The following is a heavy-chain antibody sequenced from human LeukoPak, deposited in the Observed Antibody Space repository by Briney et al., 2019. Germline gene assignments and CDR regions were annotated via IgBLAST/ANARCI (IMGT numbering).Heavy chain of an antibody. Sequence: GGSLRLSCAASGFTFSSYEMNWVRQAPGKGLEWVSYISSSGSTIYYADSVKGRFTISRDNAKNSLYLQMNSLRAEDTAVYYCAKDDRLGTTVTTGVDYWGQGTLVTVSS. J-gene: IGHJ4*02. V-gene: IGHV3-48*03. CDR3: AKDDRLGTTVTTGVDY. CDR1: GFTFSSYE. CDR2: ISSSGSTI. D-gene: IGHD4-17*01.